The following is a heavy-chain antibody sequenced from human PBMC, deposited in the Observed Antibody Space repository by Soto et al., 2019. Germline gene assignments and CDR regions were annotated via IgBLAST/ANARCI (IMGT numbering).Heavy chain of an antibody. CDR3: ARNYGGNRLDY. D-gene: IGHD4-17*01. J-gene: IGHJ4*02. Sequence: PSETLSLTCAVSGGSISSGGYSWSWIRQPPGKGLEWIGYIYHSGSTYYNPSLKSRVTISVDRSKNQFSLKLSSVTAADTAVYYCARNYGGNRLDYWGQGTLVTVSS. CDR1: GGSISSGGYS. CDR2: IYHSGST. V-gene: IGHV4-30-2*01.